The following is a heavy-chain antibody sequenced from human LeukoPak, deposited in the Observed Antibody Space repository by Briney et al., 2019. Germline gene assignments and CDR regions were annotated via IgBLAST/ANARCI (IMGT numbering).Heavy chain of an antibody. J-gene: IGHJ4*02. CDR1: GYTFTSYY. CDR2: INPSGGST. CDR3: ASGDYGDYFGY. Sequence: ASVKVSCKASGYTFTSYYMHWVRQAPGQGLEWTGIINPSGGSTSYAQKFQGRVTMTRDTSTSTIYMELSSLRSEDTAVYYCASGDYGDYFGYWGQGTLVTVSS. V-gene: IGHV1-46*01. D-gene: IGHD4-17*01.